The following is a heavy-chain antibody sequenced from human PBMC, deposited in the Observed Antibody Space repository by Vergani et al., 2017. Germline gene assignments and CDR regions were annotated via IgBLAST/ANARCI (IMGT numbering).Heavy chain of an antibody. J-gene: IGHJ6*03. D-gene: IGHD3-9*01. CDR3: AKAPYDILTGYYKVPYYYYMDV. CDR1: GFTFSSYA. V-gene: IGHV3-23*04. CDR2: ISGSGGST. Sequence: EVHLEESGGGLVQPGGSLRLSCAASGFTFSSYAMSWVRQAPGKGLEWVSAISGSGGSTYYADSVKGRFTISRDNSKNTLYLQMNSLRAEDTAVYYCAKAPYDILTGYYKVPYYYYMDVWGKGTTVTVSS.